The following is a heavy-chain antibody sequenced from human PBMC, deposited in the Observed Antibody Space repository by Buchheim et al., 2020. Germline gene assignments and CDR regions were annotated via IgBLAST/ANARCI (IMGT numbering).Heavy chain of an antibody. V-gene: IGHV3-74*03. Sequence: EVQVVESGGGLVQPGGSLRLSCAASGFTFSSYWMHWVRQAPGKGLVWVSRTNSDGSSTTYAGSVKGRFTISSDNAKNTLYLQMNSLRADDTAVYYCARGRGAEGRGFDYWGQGTL. J-gene: IGHJ4*02. CDR3: ARGRGAEGRGFDY. CDR2: TNSDGSST. CDR1: GFTFSSYW. D-gene: IGHD1-26*01.